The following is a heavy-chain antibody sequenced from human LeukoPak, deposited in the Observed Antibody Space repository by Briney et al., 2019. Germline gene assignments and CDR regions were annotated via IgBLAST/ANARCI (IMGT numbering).Heavy chain of an antibody. CDR1: GGSFSGYY. J-gene: IGHJ4*02. D-gene: IGHD6-19*01. CDR2: INHNGST. Sequence: SETLSLTCAVYGGSFSGYYWSWIRQPPGKGLEWIGEINHNGSTNYNPSLKSRVTISVDTSKNQFSLKLSSVTAADTAVYYCARHSEEWLPKIDYWGQGTLVTVSS. CDR3: ARHSEEWLPKIDY. V-gene: IGHV4-34*01.